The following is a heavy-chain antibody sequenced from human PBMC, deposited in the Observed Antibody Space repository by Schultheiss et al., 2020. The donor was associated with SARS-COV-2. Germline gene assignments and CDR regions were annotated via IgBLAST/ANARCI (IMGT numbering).Heavy chain of an antibody. CDR3: AIQYCSSTSCYLDDAFDI. CDR1: GGSFSGYY. J-gene: IGHJ3*02. Sequence: SQTLSLTCAVHGGSFSGYYWSWIRQPPGKGLEWIGEINHSGSTNYNPSLKSRVTISVDTSKNQFSLKLSSVTAADTAVYYCAIQYCSSTSCYLDDAFDIWGQGTMVTVSS. CDR2: INHSGST. D-gene: IGHD2-2*01. V-gene: IGHV4-34*01.